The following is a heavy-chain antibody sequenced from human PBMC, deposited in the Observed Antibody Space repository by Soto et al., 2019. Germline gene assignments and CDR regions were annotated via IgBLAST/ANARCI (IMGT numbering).Heavy chain of an antibody. V-gene: IGHV4-30-2*01. CDR1: GGSISSGGYS. Sequence: PSETLSLTCAVSGGSISSGGYSWSWIRQPPGKGLEWIGYIYHSGSTYYNPSLKSRVTISVDRSKNQFSLKLSSVTAADTAVYYCARADLYGTYDYWGQGTLVTVSS. D-gene: IGHD4-17*01. CDR3: ARADLYGTYDY. J-gene: IGHJ4*02. CDR2: IYHSGST.